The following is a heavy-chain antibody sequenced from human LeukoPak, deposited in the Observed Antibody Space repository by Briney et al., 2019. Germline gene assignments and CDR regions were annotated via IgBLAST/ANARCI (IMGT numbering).Heavy chain of an antibody. CDR3: ARDTSSWSAEYFQH. CDR2: INTNTGNP. D-gene: IGHD6-13*01. CDR1: GYTFTTYA. J-gene: IGHJ1*01. V-gene: IGHV7-4-1*02. Sequence: GASVKVSCKASGYTFTTYAMNWVRQAPGQGLEWMGWINTNTGNPTYAQGLTGRFVFSLDTSVSTAYLQISSLKTEDTAVYYCARDTSSWSAEYFQHWGQGTLVTVSS.